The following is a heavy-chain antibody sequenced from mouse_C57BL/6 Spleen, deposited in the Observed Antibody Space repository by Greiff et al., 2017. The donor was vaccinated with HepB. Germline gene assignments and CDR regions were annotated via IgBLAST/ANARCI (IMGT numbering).Heavy chain of an antibody. CDR3: ARGGTTVVATRYFDY. J-gene: IGHJ2*01. CDR2: IYPGDGDT. Sequence: QVQLKQSGPELVKPGASVKISCKASGYAFSSSWMNWVKQRPGQGLEWIGRIYPGDGDTNYNGKFKGKATLTADKSSSTAYMQLSSLTSEDSAVYFCARGGTTVVATRYFDYWGHGTTLTVSS. V-gene: IGHV1-82*01. CDR1: GYAFSSSW. D-gene: IGHD1-1*01.